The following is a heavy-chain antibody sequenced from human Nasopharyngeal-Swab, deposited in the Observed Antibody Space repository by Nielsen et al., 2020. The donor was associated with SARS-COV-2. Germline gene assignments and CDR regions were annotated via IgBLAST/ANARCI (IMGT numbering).Heavy chain of an antibody. Sequence: ASVKVSCKVSGYTLTELSMHWVRQAPGKGLEWMGGFDPEDGETIYAQKFQGRVTMTEDTSTDTAYMELSSLRSEDTAVYYCARVSGYCSGGSCPYYFDYWGQGTLVTVSS. CDR1: GYTLTELS. V-gene: IGHV1-24*01. CDR2: FDPEDGET. D-gene: IGHD2-15*01. J-gene: IGHJ4*02. CDR3: ARVSGYCSGGSCPYYFDY.